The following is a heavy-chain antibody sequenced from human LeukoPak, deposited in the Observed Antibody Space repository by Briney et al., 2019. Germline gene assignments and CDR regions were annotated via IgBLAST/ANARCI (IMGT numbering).Heavy chain of an antibody. CDR2: ISAYNGNT. D-gene: IGHD1-26*01. J-gene: IGHJ4*02. Sequence: ASVKVSCKASGYTFTSYGISWVRQAPGQGLEWMGWISAYNGNTNYAQKLQGRVTMTTDTSTSTAYMELRSLRSDDTAVYYCARDYPIPYRKKGKDGAPGYWGQGPLVTVSS. CDR1: GYTFTSYG. V-gene: IGHV1-18*01. CDR3: ARDYPIPYRKKGKDGAPGY.